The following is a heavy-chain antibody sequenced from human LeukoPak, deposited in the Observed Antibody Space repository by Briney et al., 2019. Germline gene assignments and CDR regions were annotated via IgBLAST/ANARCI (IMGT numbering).Heavy chain of an antibody. J-gene: IGHJ4*02. D-gene: IGHD5-24*01. CDR2: IYYSGST. V-gene: IGHV4-39*01. Sequence: WVRQAPGKGLEWIGSIYYSGSTYYNPSLKSRVTISVDTSKNQFSLKLSSVTAADTAVYYCARHVDGDRRDGYNTPFDYWGQGTLVTVSS. CDR3: ARHVDGDRRDGYNTPFDY.